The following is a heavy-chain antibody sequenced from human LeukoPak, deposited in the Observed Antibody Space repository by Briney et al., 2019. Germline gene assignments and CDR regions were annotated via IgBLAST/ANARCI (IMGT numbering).Heavy chain of an antibody. V-gene: IGHV1-69*13. Sequence: SVKVSCKASGYTFTSYGISWVRQAPGQGLEWMGGIIPIFGTANYAQKFQGRVTITADESTSTAYMELSSLRSEDTAVYYCARDLNGSGSYDYWGQGTLVTVSS. CDR2: IIPIFGTA. CDR3: ARDLNGSGSYDY. CDR1: GYTFTSYG. J-gene: IGHJ4*02. D-gene: IGHD3-10*01.